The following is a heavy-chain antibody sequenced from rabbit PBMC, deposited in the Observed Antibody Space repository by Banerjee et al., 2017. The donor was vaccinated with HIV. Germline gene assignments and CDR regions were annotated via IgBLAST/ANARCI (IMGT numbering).Heavy chain of an antibody. D-gene: IGHD7-1*01. CDR1: GFDFSSNA. J-gene: IGHJ4*01. CDR2: IYTGSWGSP. Sequence: QSLEESGGDLVKPGASLTLTCTASGFDFSSNAMCWVRQAPGKGLEWIACIYTGSWGSPYYASWAEGRFTISKTSSTTATLQMTSLTAADTATYFCARGAAYAGYGFGYYFNLWGPGTLVTVS. V-gene: IGHV1S40*01. CDR3: ARGAAYAGYGFGYYFNL.